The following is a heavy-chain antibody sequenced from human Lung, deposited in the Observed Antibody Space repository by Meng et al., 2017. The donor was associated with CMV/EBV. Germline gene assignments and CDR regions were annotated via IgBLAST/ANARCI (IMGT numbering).Heavy chain of an antibody. Sequence: TVSGGYVSSGNYYWSWIRQSPEKGLEWIGYIYYSGTTNYNPSLKSRVTIAVDTSKNQFSLKLSSVTAADTAVYYCARDLAKNWNYFDYWPGNPGHRLL. CDR1: GGYVSSGNYY. CDR3: ARDLAKNWNYFDY. CDR2: IYYSGTT. J-gene: IGHJ4*02. V-gene: IGHV4-61*01. D-gene: IGHD3-3*01.